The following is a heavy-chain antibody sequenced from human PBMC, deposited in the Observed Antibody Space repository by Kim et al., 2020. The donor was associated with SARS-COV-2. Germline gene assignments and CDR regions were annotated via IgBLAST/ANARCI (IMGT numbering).Heavy chain of an antibody. D-gene: IGHD3-3*01. V-gene: IGHV4-39*01. Sequence: KSRVTISVDTSKNQFSLKLSSVTAADTAVYYCAGQWGDYDFWSGYSNFDYWGQGTLVTVSS. CDR3: AGQWGDYDFWSGYSNFDY. J-gene: IGHJ4*02.